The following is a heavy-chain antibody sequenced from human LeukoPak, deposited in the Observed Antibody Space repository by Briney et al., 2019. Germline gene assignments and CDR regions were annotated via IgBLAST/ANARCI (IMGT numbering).Heavy chain of an antibody. J-gene: IGHJ3*02. Sequence: SETLSLTCTVSGGTISRYFWSWIRQPPGKGLEWIAYIDYSGSTNYNPSLKSRLTISLDASKNQFSLKLSSVTAADTAVYYCARDRRRELLHAFDIWGQGAMVTVSS. V-gene: IGHV4-59*01. CDR3: ARDRRRELLHAFDI. CDR2: IDYSGST. CDR1: GGTISRYF. D-gene: IGHD1-26*01.